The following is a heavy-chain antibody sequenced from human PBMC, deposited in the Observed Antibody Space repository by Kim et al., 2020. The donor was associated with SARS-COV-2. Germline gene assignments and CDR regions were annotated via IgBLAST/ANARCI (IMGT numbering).Heavy chain of an antibody. CDR2: IYSGGRT. Sequence: GGSLRLSCAASGFTVSRNYMSWVRQTPGKGLECVSVIYSGGRTKYADSVKGRFIISRDTSKNTLNLQMNSLRFEDTAVYYCARDLSYGDVPDAFDIWGQGTKVTVSS. CDR1: GFTVSRNY. CDR3: ARDLSYGDVPDAFDI. V-gene: IGHV3-66*02. D-gene: IGHD4-17*01. J-gene: IGHJ3*02.